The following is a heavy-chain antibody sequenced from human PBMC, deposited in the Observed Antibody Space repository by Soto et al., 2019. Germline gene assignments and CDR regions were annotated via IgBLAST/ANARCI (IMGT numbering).Heavy chain of an antibody. V-gene: IGHV4-59*01. CDR3: ARAPYDYIWGSYRNWYFDL. Sequence: QVQLQESGPGLVKPSETLSLTCTVSGGSISSYYWSWIRQPPGKGLEWIGYIYYSGSTNYNPSLKKRVNLSVDTAKNQFSLKLSSVTAADTAVYYCARAPYDYIWGSYRNWYFDLWGRGTLVTVSS. J-gene: IGHJ2*01. CDR1: GGSISSYY. D-gene: IGHD3-16*02. CDR2: IYYSGST.